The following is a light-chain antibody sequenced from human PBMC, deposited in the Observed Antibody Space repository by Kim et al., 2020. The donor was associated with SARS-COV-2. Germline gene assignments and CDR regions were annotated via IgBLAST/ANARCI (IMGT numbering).Light chain of an antibody. Sequence: PGESATLSCRASQSISTYLAWYQQRPGQAPRLLIYNAANRATGIPARFSGSGSGTDFTLTVSGLEPEDFAVYYCQQRFNWLTFGGGTKVDIK. CDR1: QSISTY. CDR2: NAA. V-gene: IGKV3-11*01. J-gene: IGKJ4*01. CDR3: QQRFNWLT.